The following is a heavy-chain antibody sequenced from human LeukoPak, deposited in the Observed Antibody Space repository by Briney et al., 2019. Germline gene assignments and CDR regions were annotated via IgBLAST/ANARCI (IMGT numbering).Heavy chain of an antibody. V-gene: IGHV4-61*02. CDR3: ARVTTGGYYNC. CDR2: IYTTGST. D-gene: IGHD3-22*01. Sequence: PSQTLSLTCTVSGGSISSGTYYWTWIRQPAGKGLEWIGRIYTTGSTNYNPSLKSRVTMSTDTSKNQFSLKLSSVTAADTAVYYCARVTTGGYYNCCGQGTLVTVSS. CDR1: GGSISSGTYY. J-gene: IGHJ4*02.